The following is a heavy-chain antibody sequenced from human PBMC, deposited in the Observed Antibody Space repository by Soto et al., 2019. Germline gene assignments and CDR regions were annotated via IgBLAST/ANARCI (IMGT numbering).Heavy chain of an antibody. V-gene: IGHV1-69*08. CDR1: GCTFSSYT. J-gene: IGHJ4*02. Sequence: QVQLVQSGAEVKKPGSSVKVSCKASGCTFSSYTISWVRQAPGQGLEWMGRIIPILGIANYAQKFQGRVTITADKSTRTAYMELSRLRSEDTAVYYCARDPSAGDSAGYWGQGTLVTVSS. CDR3: ARDPSAGDSAGY. D-gene: IGHD2-21*01. CDR2: IIPILGIA.